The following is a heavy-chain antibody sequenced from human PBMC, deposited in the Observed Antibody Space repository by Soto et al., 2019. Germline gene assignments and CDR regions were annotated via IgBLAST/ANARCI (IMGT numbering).Heavy chain of an antibody. CDR3: AKVPHYYDFWSGYPLFDY. V-gene: IGHV3-23*01. J-gene: IGHJ4*02. CDR2: ISGSGGST. D-gene: IGHD3-3*01. CDR1: GFTFSSYA. Sequence: PGGSLRLSCAASGFTFSSYAMSWVRQAPGKGLEWVSAISGSGGSTYYADSVKGRFTISRDNSKNTLYLQMNSLRAEDTAVYYCAKVPHYYDFWSGYPLFDYWGQGTLVTVSS.